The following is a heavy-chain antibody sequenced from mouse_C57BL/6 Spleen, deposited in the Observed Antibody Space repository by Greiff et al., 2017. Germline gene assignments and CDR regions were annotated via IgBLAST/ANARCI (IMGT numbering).Heavy chain of an antibody. CDR1: GYTFTSYW. CDR3: ARTGYYSAMDY. Sequence: VKLQQPGAELVRPGSSVKLSCKASGYTFTSYWMHWVKQRPIQGLEWIGDIYPGSGSTNYNEKFKSKATLTVDTSSSTAYMQLSSLTSEDSAVYYCARTGYYSAMDYWGQGTSVTVSS. D-gene: IGHD2-3*01. CDR2: IYPGSGST. J-gene: IGHJ4*01. V-gene: IGHV1-55*01.